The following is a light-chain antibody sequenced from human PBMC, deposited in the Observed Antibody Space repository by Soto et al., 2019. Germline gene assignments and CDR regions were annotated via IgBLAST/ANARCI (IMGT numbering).Light chain of an antibody. J-gene: IGKJ3*01. CDR1: LSVTNF. CDR3: QQYGSSPFT. V-gene: IGKV3-20*01. Sequence: PGERATLSCRAPLSVTNFVAWYQPPPGQAPSLLISDASNRATGIPDRFSGRGSGTDFTLTISRLEPEDFAVYYCQQYGSSPFTFGPGTKVDIK. CDR2: DAS.